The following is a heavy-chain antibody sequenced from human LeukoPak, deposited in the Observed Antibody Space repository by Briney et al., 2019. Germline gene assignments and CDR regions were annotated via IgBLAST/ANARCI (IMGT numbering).Heavy chain of an antibody. V-gene: IGHV4-30-4*01. D-gene: IGHD3-9*01. J-gene: IGHJ6*02. CDR1: GGSISSGDHY. CDR3: ARASRPHYDLLTGYYASRVGPMDV. CDR2: IFYSGST. Sequence: ASETLSLTCTVSGGSISSGDHYWSWIRQPPGRGLEWIGYIFYSGSTYYNPSLKSRVTISVDTSKNQFSLKLNSVTAADTAVYYCARASRPHYDLLTGYYASRVGPMDVWGQGATVTVSS.